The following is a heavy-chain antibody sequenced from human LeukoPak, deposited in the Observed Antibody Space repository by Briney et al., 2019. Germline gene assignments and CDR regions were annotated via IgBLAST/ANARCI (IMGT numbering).Heavy chain of an antibody. CDR1: GFTFSSYS. J-gene: IGHJ4*02. Sequence: GGSLRLSCAASGFTFSSYSMNWVRQAPGKGLEWVSYISATSSTIFYADSVKGRFTISRDNAKNSVYLQMNSLRAEDTAVYYCARTSGGDYWGQGILVTVSS. V-gene: IGHV3-48*01. CDR2: ISATSSTI. CDR3: ARTSGGDY. D-gene: IGHD2-15*01.